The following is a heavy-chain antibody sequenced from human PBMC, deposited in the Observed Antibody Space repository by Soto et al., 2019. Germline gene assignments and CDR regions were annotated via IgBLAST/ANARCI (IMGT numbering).Heavy chain of an antibody. D-gene: IGHD5-18*01. V-gene: IGHV1-2*02. CDR1: GYTFTGYY. J-gene: IGHJ4*02. CDR3: ARDPGSYGYDYFDY. CDR2: INPNSGGT. Sequence: ASVKVSCKASGYTFTGYYIHWVRQAPGQGLEWMGWINPNSGGTNYAQKFQGRVTMTRDTSISTAYMELSRLRSDDTAVYYCARDPGSYGYDYFDYWGQGTLVTVSS.